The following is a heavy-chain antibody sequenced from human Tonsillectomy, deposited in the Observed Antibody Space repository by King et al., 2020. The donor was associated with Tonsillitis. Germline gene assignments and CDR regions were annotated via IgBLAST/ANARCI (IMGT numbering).Heavy chain of an antibody. CDR3: ARGDSSSWNGVLDY. J-gene: IGHJ4*02. CDR1: GYTFTGYY. Sequence: QLVQSGAEVKKPGASLKVSCKASGYTFTGYYMHWVRQAPGQGLEWMGWINPNSGGTNYAQKFQGRVTMTRDTTISTAYMDLSRLRSDDTAMYYCARGDSSSWNGVLDYWGQGTLVTVSS. D-gene: IGHD6-13*01. CDR2: INPNSGGT. V-gene: IGHV1-2*02.